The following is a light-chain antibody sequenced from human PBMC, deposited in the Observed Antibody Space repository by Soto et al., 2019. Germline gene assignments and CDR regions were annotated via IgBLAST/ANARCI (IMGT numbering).Light chain of an antibody. V-gene: IGKV1-17*01. CDR3: LQHDSYPYT. J-gene: IGKJ2*01. CDR1: QGIRND. Sequence: DVQMTQSPSSLSAFVGDRVTIICRASQGIRNDLNWYQQKPGKAPKRLIYAASSLQSGVPSRFSGSGSGTEFTLTISSLQPEDFATYYCLQHDSYPYTFGQGTKLEIK. CDR2: AAS.